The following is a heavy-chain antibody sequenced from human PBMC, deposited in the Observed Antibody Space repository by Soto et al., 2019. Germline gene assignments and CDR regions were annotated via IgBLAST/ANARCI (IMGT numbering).Heavy chain of an antibody. J-gene: IGHJ6*03. V-gene: IGHV3-23*01. CDR3: AKAAAAGNLFGGDDNYYMDV. CDR2: ISGSGGST. CDR1: GFTFSSYA. Sequence: GGSLRLSCAASGFTFSSYAMSWVRQAPGKGLEWVSAISGSGGSTYYADSVKGRFTISRDNSKNTLYLQMNSLRAEDTAVYYCAKAAAAGNLFGGDDNYYMDVWGKGTTVTVSS. D-gene: IGHD6-13*01.